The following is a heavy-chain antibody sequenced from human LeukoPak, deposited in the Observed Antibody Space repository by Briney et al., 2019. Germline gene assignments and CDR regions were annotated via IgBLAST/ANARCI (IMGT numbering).Heavy chain of an antibody. V-gene: IGHV3-7*01. J-gene: IGHJ4*02. D-gene: IGHD6-13*01. CDR2: IKQDGSEK. CDR3: ATLGTGIAAAGSTLGY. Sequence: GGSLRLSCAASGFTFSSYWMSWVRQAPGKGLEWVANIKQDGSEKYYVDSVKGRFTISRDNAKNSLYLQMNSLRAEDTAVYYCATLGTGIAAAGSTLGYWGQGTLVTVSS. CDR1: GFTFSSYW.